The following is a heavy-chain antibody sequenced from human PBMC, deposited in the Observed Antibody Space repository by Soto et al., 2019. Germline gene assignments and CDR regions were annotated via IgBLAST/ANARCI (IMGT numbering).Heavy chain of an antibody. CDR2: ISYRGST. J-gene: IGHJ5*02. CDR1: GGSISSGGYY. V-gene: IGHV4-31*03. D-gene: IGHD3-10*01. Sequence: QVQLQESGPGLVKPSQTLSLTCTVSGGSISSGGYYWSWIRQHPGKGLEWIGYISYRGSTYYNPSLKSRVTISVDTSKNQFSLKLSCVTAADTAVYYCARVRGSGSYHRLNWFDPWGQGTLVTVSS. CDR3: ARVRGSGSYHRLNWFDP.